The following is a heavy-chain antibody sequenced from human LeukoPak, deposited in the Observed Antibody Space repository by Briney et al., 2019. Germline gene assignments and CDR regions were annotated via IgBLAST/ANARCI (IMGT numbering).Heavy chain of an antibody. Sequence: PSETLSLTCAVSGGSISSSNWWSWVRQPPGKGLEWIGEIYHSGSTNYNPSLKSRVTISVDKSKNQFSLELSSVTAADTAVYYCARARIAVAGNAFDIWGQGTMVTVSS. V-gene: IGHV4-4*02. D-gene: IGHD6-19*01. CDR2: IYHSGST. J-gene: IGHJ3*02. CDR1: GGSISSSNW. CDR3: ARARIAVAGNAFDI.